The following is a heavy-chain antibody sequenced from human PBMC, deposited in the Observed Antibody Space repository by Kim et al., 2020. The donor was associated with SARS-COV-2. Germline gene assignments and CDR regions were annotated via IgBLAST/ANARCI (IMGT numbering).Heavy chain of an antibody. CDR2: ISAYNGNT. D-gene: IGHD3-10*01. CDR1: GYTFTSYG. Sequence: ASVKVSCKASGYTFTSYGISWVRQAPGQGLEWMGWISAYNGNTNYAQKLQGRVTMTTDTSTSTAYMELRSLRSDDTAVYYCARGLLGRGGYYYYYGMDVWGRGTTVTVSS. CDR3: ARGLLGRGGYYYYYGMDV. J-gene: IGHJ6*02. V-gene: IGHV1-18*01.